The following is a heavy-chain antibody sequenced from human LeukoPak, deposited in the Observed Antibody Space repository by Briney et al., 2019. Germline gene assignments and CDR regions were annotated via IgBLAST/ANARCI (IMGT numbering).Heavy chain of an antibody. V-gene: IGHV1-69*05. D-gene: IGHD1-26*01. Sequence: SVKVSCKASGGTFSSYAISWVRRAPGQGLGWMGGIIPIFGTANYAQKFQGRVTITTDESTSTAYMELSSLRSEDTAVYYCASVRLVGATGARWFDPWGQGTLVTVSS. CDR1: GGTFSSYA. J-gene: IGHJ5*02. CDR3: ASVRLVGATGARWFDP. CDR2: IIPIFGTA.